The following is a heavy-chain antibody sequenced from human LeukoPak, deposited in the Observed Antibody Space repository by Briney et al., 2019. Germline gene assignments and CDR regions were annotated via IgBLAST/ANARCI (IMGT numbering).Heavy chain of an antibody. CDR1: GFAVSANY. Sequence: GGSLRLSCAASGFAVSANYMNWVRQAPGKGLEWVSVHYSGSTTYYADSVKGRFTISRDNSKNTLYLQMNSLRAEDTAVHYCARLPAYYYGMDVWGQGTTVTVSS. CDR3: ARLPAYYYGMDV. J-gene: IGHJ6*02. CDR2: HYSGSTT. V-gene: IGHV3-66*04.